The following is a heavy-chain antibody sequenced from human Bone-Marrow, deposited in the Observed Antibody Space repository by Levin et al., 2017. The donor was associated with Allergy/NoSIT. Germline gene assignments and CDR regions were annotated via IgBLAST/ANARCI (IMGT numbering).Heavy chain of an antibody. D-gene: IGHD2-21*02. V-gene: IGHV4-39*07. CDR3: ARDASAYCGGDCYRAEYFQH. J-gene: IGHJ1*01. Sequence: GSLRLSCTVSGGSISSSSYYWGWIRQPPGMGLEWIGSIYYSGSSYYNPSLKSRVTISVDTSKNQFSLKLSSVTAADTAVYYCARDASAYCGGDCYRAEYFQHWGQGTLVTVSS. CDR2: IYYSGSS. CDR1: GGSISSSSYY.